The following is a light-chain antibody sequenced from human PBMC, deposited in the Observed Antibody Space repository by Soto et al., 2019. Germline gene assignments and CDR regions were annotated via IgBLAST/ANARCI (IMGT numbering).Light chain of an antibody. Sequence: QSVLTQPPSVSAAPRQTVTISCSGSSSNIGKNVVSWYQQLPGKAPKLLIYYDDLLASGVSDRFSGSKSGTSAFLAISGLQSEDEADYHCAAWDDSLNGHVFGTGTKLTVL. CDR2: YDD. V-gene: IGLV1-36*01. J-gene: IGLJ1*01. CDR1: SSNIGKNV. CDR3: AAWDDSLNGHV.